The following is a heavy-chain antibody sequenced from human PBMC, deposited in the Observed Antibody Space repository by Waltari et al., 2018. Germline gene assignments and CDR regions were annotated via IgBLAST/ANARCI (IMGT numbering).Heavy chain of an antibody. CDR1: AYTFTSFG. J-gene: IGHJ6*03. CDR2: ISAYNGST. Sequence: QVQLVQSGAEVTKPGASAKVPCKASAYTFTSFGISCVRQAPGHGLEGMGWISAYNGSTNYAQKLQSRVTITTDTSTSKAYMELRSLRADDTAVYYCARGGYGGGWYSDYYYYMDVWGKGTTVTISS. D-gene: IGHD6-19*01. CDR3: ARGGYGGGWYSDYYYYMDV. V-gene: IGHV1-18*01.